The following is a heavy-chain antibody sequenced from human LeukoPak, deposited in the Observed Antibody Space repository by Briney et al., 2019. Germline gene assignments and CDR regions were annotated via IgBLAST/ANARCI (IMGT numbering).Heavy chain of an antibody. CDR1: DYTFTNYG. D-gene: IGHD5-12*01. Sequence: ASVKVSCKASDYTFTNYGISWVRQAPGQGLEWMGWISAYNGNTNYAQKLQGRVTITTDTSTRKAYMELRSLRSDDTAVYYCARDMAPIDYWGQGTLVTVSS. CDR2: ISAYNGNT. V-gene: IGHV1-18*01. J-gene: IGHJ4*02. CDR3: ARDMAPIDY.